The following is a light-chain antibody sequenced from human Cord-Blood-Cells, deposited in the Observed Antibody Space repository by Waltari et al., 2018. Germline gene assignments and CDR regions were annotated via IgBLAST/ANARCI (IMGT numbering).Light chain of an antibody. CDR3: QQYNNLRT. CDR1: QSVSSN. CDR2: GES. Sequence: EIVMTQSPATLSVSPGQRATLSCRASQSVSSNLAGYQQKPGQAPRLLIYGESTRATGIPARFSGSGSGTEFTLTISSLQSEDFAVYYCQQYNNLRTFGGWTKVGIK. V-gene: IGKV3-15*01. J-gene: IGKJ4*01.